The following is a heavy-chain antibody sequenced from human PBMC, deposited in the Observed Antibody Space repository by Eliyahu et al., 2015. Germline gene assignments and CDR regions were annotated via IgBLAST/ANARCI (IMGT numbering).Heavy chain of an antibody. D-gene: IGHD3-16*01. Sequence: ADSVKGRFTISRDNSKNTLYLQMNSLRAEDTAVYYCAREMIDYYYGMDVWGQGTTVTVSS. CDR3: AREMIDYYYGMDV. J-gene: IGHJ6*02. V-gene: IGHV3-30*03.